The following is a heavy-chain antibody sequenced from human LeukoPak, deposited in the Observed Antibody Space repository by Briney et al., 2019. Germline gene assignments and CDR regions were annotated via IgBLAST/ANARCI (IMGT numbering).Heavy chain of an antibody. CDR3: ARGPDYYYDSSGAFDI. Sequence: PSETLSLTCTVSSGSVSSSSYYWGWIRQPPGKGLEWIGSIYYSGSTYYNPSLKSRVTISVDTSKNQFSLKLSSVTAADTAVYYCARGPDYYYDSSGAFDIWGQGTMVTVSS. D-gene: IGHD3-22*01. J-gene: IGHJ3*02. V-gene: IGHV4-39*07. CDR1: SGSVSSSSYY. CDR2: IYYSGST.